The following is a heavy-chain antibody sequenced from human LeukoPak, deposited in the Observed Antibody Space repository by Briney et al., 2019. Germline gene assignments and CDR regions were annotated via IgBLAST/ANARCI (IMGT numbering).Heavy chain of an antibody. CDR3: AKHYGSGTYYNYLDY. D-gene: IGHD3-10*01. V-gene: IGHV3-23*01. CDR2: ISSNGGGT. CDR1: GFTFSSYA. J-gene: IGHJ4*02. Sequence: GSLRLSCAASGFTFSSYAMSWVRRAPGKGLEWVSAISSNGGGTFYSDSVKGQFTISRDNSQNTLYLQMNSLRAEDTPIYYCAKHYGSGTYYNYLDYWGQGTLVTVSS.